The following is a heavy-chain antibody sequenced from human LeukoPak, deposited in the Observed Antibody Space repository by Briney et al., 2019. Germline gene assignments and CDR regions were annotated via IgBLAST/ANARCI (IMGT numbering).Heavy chain of an antibody. CDR3: AREGLDTAMVSY. D-gene: IGHD5-18*01. V-gene: IGHV1-2*02. CDR2: INPNSGGT. Sequence: ASVKVSCKASGYTFTRYYMHWVRQAPGQGLEWMGWINPNSGGTNYAQKFQGRVTMTRDTSISTAYMELSRLRSEDTAVYYCAREGLDTAMVSYWGQGTLVTVSS. CDR1: GYTFTRYY. J-gene: IGHJ4*02.